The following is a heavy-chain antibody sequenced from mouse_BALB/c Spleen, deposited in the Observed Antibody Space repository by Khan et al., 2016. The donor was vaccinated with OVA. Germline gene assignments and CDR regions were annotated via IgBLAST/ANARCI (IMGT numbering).Heavy chain of an antibody. V-gene: IGHV1-26*01. CDR1: GYSFTLYY. Sequence: VQLKQSGPDLVKPGASVKISCKASGYSFTLYYMTWVKQSHGKSLEWIGRVNPNTGGSDYNQEFKGKAILTVDKSSNTAYMELQSLTSEDSAVYYCARGYDFFAYWGQGTLVTVSA. CDR2: VNPNTGGS. CDR3: ARGYDFFAY. J-gene: IGHJ3*01. D-gene: IGHD2-14*01.